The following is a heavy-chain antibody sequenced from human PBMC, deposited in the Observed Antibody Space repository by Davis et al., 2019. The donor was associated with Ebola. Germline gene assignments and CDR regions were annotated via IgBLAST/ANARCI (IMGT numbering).Heavy chain of an antibody. D-gene: IGHD2-21*02. V-gene: IGHV3-30*03. CDR2: ISEDGRDK. CDR3: AREGHTSGHCGCFDE. Sequence: GESLKISCAVSGFTFSSYGMHWVRQAPGKGLEWVALISEDGRDKYYADSVKGRFTISRDNYANTVDLHMDSLRVEDTAVYYCAREGHTSGHCGCFDEWGQGTLVTVSS. CDR1: GFTFSSYG. J-gene: IGHJ4*02.